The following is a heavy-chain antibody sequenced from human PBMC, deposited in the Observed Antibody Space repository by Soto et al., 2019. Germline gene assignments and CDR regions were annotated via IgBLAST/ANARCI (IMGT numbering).Heavy chain of an antibody. D-gene: IGHD5-12*01. CDR3: AKGDNLGPKTGYAFDP. Sequence: PSQTLSLTCAISGDSVSSNTASWNWIRQSPSRGLELLGRTYFMSKWYNDYAVSVKSRIIINPDTSNNQFSLQLNSVTPEDTAVYFCAKGDNLGPKTGYAFDPWGQGIMVTAPQ. V-gene: IGHV6-1*01. CDR1: GDSVSSNTAS. CDR2: TYFMSKWYN. J-gene: IGHJ5*02.